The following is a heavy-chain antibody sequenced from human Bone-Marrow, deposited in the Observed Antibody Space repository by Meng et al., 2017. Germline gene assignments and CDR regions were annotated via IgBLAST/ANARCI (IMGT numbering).Heavy chain of an antibody. J-gene: IGHJ4*02. V-gene: IGHV4-4*02. CDR2: FHHSGTT. Sequence: QVRVQEAGPGLVKPSGTLSLTCGVSGASVSSGYWGTWVRQPPGKGLEWIGEFHHSGTTNYNPSLRSRVTISVDTSKNQFSLRLTSVTAADTAVYYCAASSGWYRIDSWGQGTLVTVSS. CDR3: AASSGWYRIDS. CDR1: GASVSSGYW. D-gene: IGHD6-19*01.